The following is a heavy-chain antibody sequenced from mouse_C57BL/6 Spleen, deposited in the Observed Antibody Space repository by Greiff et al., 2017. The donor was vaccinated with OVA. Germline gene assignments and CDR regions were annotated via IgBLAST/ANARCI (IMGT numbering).Heavy chain of an antibody. CDR1: GYSITSGYD. CDR2: ISYSGST. CDR3: ARERLDSSGYWFAY. D-gene: IGHD3-2*02. Sequence: EVKLVESGPGMVKPSQSLSLTCTVTGYSITSGYDWHWIRHFPGNKLEWMGYISYSGSTNYNPSLKSRISITHDTSKNHFFLKLNSVTTEDTATYYGARERLDSSGYWFAYWGQGTLVTVSA. V-gene: IGHV3-1*01. J-gene: IGHJ3*01.